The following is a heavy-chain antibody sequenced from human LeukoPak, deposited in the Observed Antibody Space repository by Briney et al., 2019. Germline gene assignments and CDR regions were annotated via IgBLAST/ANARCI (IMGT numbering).Heavy chain of an antibody. CDR2: IYYSGST. CDR3: ARAVSGRFDY. J-gene: IGHJ4*02. Sequence: NPSETLSLTCTVSGGSISSYYWSWIRQPPGKGLEWIGYIYYSGSTNYNPSLKSRVTISVDTSKNQFSLKLSSVTAADTAMYYCARAVSGRFDYWGQGTLVTVSS. D-gene: IGHD6-19*01. V-gene: IGHV4-59*08. CDR1: GGSISSYY.